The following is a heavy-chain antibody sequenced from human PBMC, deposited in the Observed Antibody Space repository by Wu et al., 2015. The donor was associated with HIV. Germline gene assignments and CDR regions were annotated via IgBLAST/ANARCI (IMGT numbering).Heavy chain of an antibody. D-gene: IGHD4-11*01. CDR2: INANRGGI. CDR3: ARLQSLHGLYSNADY. Sequence: QVQLLQSGPELKKLGASVMVSCKASGYTFIDYYIYWVRKTPGQGLEWMGWINANRGGIKYAQKFQGRVTMTRDTAVSTAYMELNSLRSDDTAVYYCARLQSLHGLYSNADYWGQGTLVTVSS. V-gene: IGHV1-2*02. J-gene: IGHJ4*02. CDR1: GYTFIDYY.